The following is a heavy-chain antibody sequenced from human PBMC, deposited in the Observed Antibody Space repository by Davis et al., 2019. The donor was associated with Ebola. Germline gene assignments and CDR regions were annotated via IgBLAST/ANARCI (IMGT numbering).Heavy chain of an antibody. D-gene: IGHD6-13*01. CDR3: AKAAAAGTGVFDY. CDR2: ISWNSGSI. V-gene: IGHV3-9*01. J-gene: IGHJ4*02. Sequence: SLKISCAASGFTFDDYAMHWVRQAPGKGLEWASGISWNSGSIGYADSVKGRFTISRDNAKNSLYLQMNSLRAEDTALYYCAKAAAAGTGVFDYWGQGTLVTVSS. CDR1: GFTFDDYA.